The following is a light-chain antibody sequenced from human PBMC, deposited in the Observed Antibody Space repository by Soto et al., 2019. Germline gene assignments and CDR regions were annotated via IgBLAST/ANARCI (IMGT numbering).Light chain of an antibody. CDR2: EVS. J-gene: IGLJ1*01. CDR3: SSYTSSSTLYV. CDR1: SSDVGGYKY. Sequence: QSVLTQPASVSGSPGKSITISCTGTSSDVGGYKYVSWYQQQPGKAHKLMIYEVSNRPSGFSNRFSGYKSGNTASLTISGLHAEDEADYYCSSYTSSSTLYVFGTGTKITVL. V-gene: IGLV2-14*01.